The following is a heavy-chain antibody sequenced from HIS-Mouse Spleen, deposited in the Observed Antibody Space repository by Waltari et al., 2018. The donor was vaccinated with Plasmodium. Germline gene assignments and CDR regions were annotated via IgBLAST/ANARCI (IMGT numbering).Heavy chain of an antibody. J-gene: IGHJ6*02. CDR2: NYHSGST. CDR1: GYSISSGYY. D-gene: IGHD6-6*01. Sequence: QVQLQESGPGLVKPSETLSLTCTVSGYSISSGYYWGWIRQPPGKGLEWIGSNYHSGSTYYNPSLKGRVTISVDTSKNQFSLKLSSVTAADTAVYYCARAESSIAARHYYYYGMDVWGQGTTVTVSS. V-gene: IGHV4-38-2*02. CDR3: ARAESSIAARHYYYYGMDV.